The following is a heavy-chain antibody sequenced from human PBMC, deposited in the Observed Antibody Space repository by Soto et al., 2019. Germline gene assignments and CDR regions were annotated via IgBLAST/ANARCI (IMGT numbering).Heavy chain of an antibody. D-gene: IGHD2-2*03. CDR2: IYHSGST. Sequence: SETLSRTCSVSGGSISSSNWWSWVRQPPGKGLEWIGEIYHSGSTNYNPSLKSRVTISVYKSKNQFSLKLSSVTAADTAVYYCARDRRVGYCSSTSCFYFDYWGQGTLVTVSS. CDR3: ARDRRVGYCSSTSCFYFDY. J-gene: IGHJ4*02. V-gene: IGHV4-4*02. CDR1: GGSISSSNW.